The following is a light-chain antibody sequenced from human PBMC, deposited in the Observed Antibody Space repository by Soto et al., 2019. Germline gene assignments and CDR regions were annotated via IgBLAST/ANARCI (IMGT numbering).Light chain of an antibody. CDR2: WAS. CDR1: QSVLYSSNNKNY. J-gene: IGKJ4*01. Sequence: DIVVTQSPPSLAVSLGERATMNCKSSQSVLYSSNNKNYLAWYQKKPGQPPRLLIYWASTREYGVPDRFTGSGSGTDFTLTISSLQAEDVAIYYCQHYFRTSITFGGGTKVEIK. V-gene: IGKV4-1*01. CDR3: QHYFRTSIT.